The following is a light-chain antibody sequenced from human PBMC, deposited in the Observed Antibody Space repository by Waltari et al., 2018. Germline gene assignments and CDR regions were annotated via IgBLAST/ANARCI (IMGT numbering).Light chain of an antibody. CDR1: SNDVGGYNH. J-gene: IGLJ3*02. CDR2: DVS. Sequence: QSALTQPASVSGSPGRSITIFCTGTSNDVGGYNHVSWYQQHPGKAPKLMIYDVSKRPSGVSNRFSGSKSGNTASLTISGLQAEDEADYYCSSYTSISTWVFGGGTKLTVL. CDR3: SSYTSISTWV. V-gene: IGLV2-14*03.